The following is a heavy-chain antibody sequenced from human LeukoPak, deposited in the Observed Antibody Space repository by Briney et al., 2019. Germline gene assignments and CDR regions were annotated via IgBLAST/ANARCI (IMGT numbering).Heavy chain of an antibody. CDR3: AKDPLAVAGLDY. CDR1: GFTFSSYG. D-gene: IGHD6-19*01. Sequence: GRSLRLSCAASGFTFSSYGMHWVRQAPGKGLEWVAVISYDGSNKYYADSVKGRFTISRDNSKNTLYLQMNSLRAEDTAVYYCAKDPLAVAGLDYWGQGTLVTVSS. CDR2: ISYDGSNK. V-gene: IGHV3-30*18. J-gene: IGHJ4*02.